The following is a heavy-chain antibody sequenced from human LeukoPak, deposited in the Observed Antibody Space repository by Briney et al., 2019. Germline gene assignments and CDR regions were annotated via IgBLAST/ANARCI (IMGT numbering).Heavy chain of an antibody. D-gene: IGHD6-13*01. CDR2: IYYSGST. Sequence: SETLSLTCTVSGGSISSYYWSWIRQPPGKGLEWIGYIYYSGSTNYNPSLKSRVTISVDTSKSQFSLKLSSVTAADTAVYYCARGGTGYSSSGFDYWGQGTLVTVSS. V-gene: IGHV4-59*08. J-gene: IGHJ4*02. CDR1: GGSISSYY. CDR3: ARGGTGYSSSGFDY.